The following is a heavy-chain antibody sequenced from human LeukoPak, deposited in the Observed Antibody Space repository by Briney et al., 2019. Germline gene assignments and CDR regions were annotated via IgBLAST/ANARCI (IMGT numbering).Heavy chain of an antibody. J-gene: IGHJ5*02. CDR3: ATGLSNWFDP. Sequence: GASVKVSCKVSGYTLTELSMHWVRQAPGKGLGWMGGFDPEDGETVYAQKFQGRVTMTEDTSTDTAYMELSSLRSEDTAVYYCATGLSNWFDPWGQGTLVTVSS. CDR2: FDPEDGET. V-gene: IGHV1-24*01. CDR1: GYTLTELS.